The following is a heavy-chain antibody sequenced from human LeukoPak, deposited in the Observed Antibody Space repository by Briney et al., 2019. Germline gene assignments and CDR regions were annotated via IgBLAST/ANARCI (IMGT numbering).Heavy chain of an antibody. Sequence: GGSLRLSCAASGFIFSSYEMNWVRQAPGKGLEWISYISSSGNTIYYADSVKGRFIISRDNAQNSLYLQMNSLRVEDTAVYYCARDETMPQVSYYFDYWGPGTLVTVSS. CDR2: ISSSGNTI. J-gene: IGHJ4*02. V-gene: IGHV3-48*03. CDR3: ARDETMPQVSYYFDY. CDR1: GFIFSSYE. D-gene: IGHD1-1*01.